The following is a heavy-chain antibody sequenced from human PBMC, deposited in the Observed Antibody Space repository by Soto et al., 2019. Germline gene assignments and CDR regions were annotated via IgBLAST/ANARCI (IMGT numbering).Heavy chain of an antibody. CDR3: AKRGSRGIPVAGGLFDS. D-gene: IGHD6-19*01. CDR1: GFTFSSYA. CDR2: ISGSGGTA. J-gene: IGHJ4*02. Sequence: GGSLRLSCVASGFTFSSYALSWVRQAPGKGLEWVSTISGSGGTANYADSAKGRFTISRDNSKNTLYLQMNSLRADDTALYYCAKRGSRGIPVAGGLFDSWGQGTLVPVYS. V-gene: IGHV3-23*01.